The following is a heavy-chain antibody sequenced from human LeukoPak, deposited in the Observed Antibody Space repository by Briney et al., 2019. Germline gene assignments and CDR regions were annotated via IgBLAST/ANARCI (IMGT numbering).Heavy chain of an antibody. Sequence: APVKVSCKASGGTFSSYAISWVRQAPGQGLEWMGGIIPIFGTANYARKFQGRVTITTDESTSTAYMELSSLRSEDTAVYYCATAEMTTVTFRWGYYYYYMDVWGKGTTVTVSS. CDR3: ATAEMTTVTFRWGYYYYYMDV. CDR1: GGTFSSYA. V-gene: IGHV1-69*05. J-gene: IGHJ6*03. CDR2: IIPIFGTA. D-gene: IGHD4-11*01.